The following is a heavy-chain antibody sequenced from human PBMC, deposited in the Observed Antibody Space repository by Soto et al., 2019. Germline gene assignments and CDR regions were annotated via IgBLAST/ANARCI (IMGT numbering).Heavy chain of an antibody. CDR3: ARLPCSSSWEGCGADV. CDR1: GGTFSSYA. CDR2: IIPIFGTA. D-gene: IGHD6-13*01. V-gene: IGHV1-69*13. J-gene: IGHJ6*02. Sequence: ASVKVSCKASGGTFSSYAISWVRQAPGQGLEWMRGIIPIFGTANYAQKFQGRVTITADESTSTAYMELSSLRSEDTAVYYCARLPCSSSWEGCGADVWGQGTTVTVSS.